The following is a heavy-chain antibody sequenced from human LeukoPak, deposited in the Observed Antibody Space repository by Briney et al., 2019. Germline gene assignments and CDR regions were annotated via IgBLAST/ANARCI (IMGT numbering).Heavy chain of an antibody. V-gene: IGHV3-33*01. CDR1: GFSFSTYG. D-gene: IGHD3-16*01. Sequence: PGGSLRLPCAASGFSFSTYGMPWVRQAPGKGLEWVALIWNAGTNTYYADSVKGRFTISRDNSKNTLYLQMNSLRAEDTAVYYCAGDTPPGGDYYFDYWGQGTLVIVSS. CDR2: IWNAGTNT. J-gene: IGHJ4*02. CDR3: AGDTPPGGDYYFDY.